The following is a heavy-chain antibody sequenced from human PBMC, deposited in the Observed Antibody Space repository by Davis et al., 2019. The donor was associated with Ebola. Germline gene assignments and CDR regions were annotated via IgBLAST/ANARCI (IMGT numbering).Heavy chain of an antibody. CDR2: ISDSGEFK. V-gene: IGHV3-21*06. CDR3: ARDGVEDAIYNYFDP. Sequence: GESLKISCAASGFTFSSYPMHWVRQAPGKGLEWVSLISDSGEFKFYADSVKGRFTISRDNAKTSLYLQMNNLREEDSAIYYCARDGVEDAIYNYFDPWGQGTLVTVSS. J-gene: IGHJ5*02. CDR1: GFTFSSYP. D-gene: IGHD3-10*01.